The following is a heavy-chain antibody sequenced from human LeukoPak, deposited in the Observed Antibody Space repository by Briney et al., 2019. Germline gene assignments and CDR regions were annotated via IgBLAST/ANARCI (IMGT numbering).Heavy chain of an antibody. CDR2: MYPGDSDT. V-gene: IGHV5-51*01. Sequence: GESLKISCKGSGYSFTNYWIGWVRQMPGKGLDWMGIMYPGDSDTRYSPSFQGQVTISADKSVSTTYLQWSSLKASDTAMYYCAASTYGSGSYVGFDSWGQGTLVSVSS. J-gene: IGHJ4*02. CDR3: AASTYGSGSYVGFDS. CDR1: GYSFTNYW. D-gene: IGHD3-10*01.